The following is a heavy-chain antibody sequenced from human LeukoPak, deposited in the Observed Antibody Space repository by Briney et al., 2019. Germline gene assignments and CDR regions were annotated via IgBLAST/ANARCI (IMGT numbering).Heavy chain of an antibody. Sequence: GESLKISCMGSGYSFTSYWISWVRQMPGKGLEWMGRIDPSDSYTNYSPSFQGHVTISADKSISTAYLQWSSLKASDTAMYYCARGYCSGGSCYVIDYYFDYWGQGTLVTVSS. CDR3: ARGYCSGGSCYVIDYYFDY. CDR1: GYSFTSYW. J-gene: IGHJ4*02. CDR2: IDPSDSYT. V-gene: IGHV5-10-1*01. D-gene: IGHD2-15*01.